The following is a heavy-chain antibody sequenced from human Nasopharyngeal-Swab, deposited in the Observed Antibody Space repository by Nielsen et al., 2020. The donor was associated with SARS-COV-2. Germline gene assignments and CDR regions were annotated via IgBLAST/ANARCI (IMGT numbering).Heavy chain of an antibody. V-gene: IGHV3-21*01. J-gene: IGHJ4*02. CDR3: ARDISLYSSSWYEGEDY. D-gene: IGHD6-13*01. CDR2: ISSSSSYI. CDR1: GFTFSSYS. Sequence: GGSLRLSCAASGFTFSSYSMNWVRQAPGKGLEWVSSISSSSSYIYYADSVKGRFTISRDNAKNSLYLQMNSLRAEDTAVYYCARDISLYSSSWYEGEDYWGQGTLVTVSS.